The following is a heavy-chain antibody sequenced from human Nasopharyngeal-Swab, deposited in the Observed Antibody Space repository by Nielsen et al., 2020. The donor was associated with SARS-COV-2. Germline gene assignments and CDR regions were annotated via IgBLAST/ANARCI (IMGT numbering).Heavy chain of an antibody. V-gene: IGHV4-59*01. D-gene: IGHD3/OR15-3a*01. CDR3: PRVQVDDDFWTGYHFDY. Sequence: SQTLSLTCTVSGGSMNSYYWYWIRQPPGKGLEWIGYVFKSGSTEYSPSLKRRTTISVDTSNNQFSLKLSSVTAADTAVYFCPRVQVDDDFWTGYHFDYWGQGTLVTVSS. CDR1: GGSMNSYY. J-gene: IGHJ4*02. CDR2: VFKSGST.